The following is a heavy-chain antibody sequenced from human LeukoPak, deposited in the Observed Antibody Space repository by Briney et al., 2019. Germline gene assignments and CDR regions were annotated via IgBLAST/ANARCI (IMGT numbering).Heavy chain of an antibody. CDR1: GFTFSSYW. Sequence: GGSLRLSCAASGFTFSSYWMSWVRQAPGKGLEWVANIKQDESEKYYVDSVKGRFTISRDNAKNSLYLQLNSLRAEDTAVYYCARGIGSSTWPLALWGQGTLVTVSS. J-gene: IGHJ4*02. V-gene: IGHV3-7*01. CDR3: ARGIGSSTWPLAL. D-gene: IGHD6-13*01. CDR2: IKQDESEK.